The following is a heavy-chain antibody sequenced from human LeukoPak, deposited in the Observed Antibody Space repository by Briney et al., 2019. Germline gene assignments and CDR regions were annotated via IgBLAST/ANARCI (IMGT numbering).Heavy chain of an antibody. CDR2: ISWNSGGI. CDR1: GFSFDDSA. Sequence: GGSLRLSCAASGFSFDDSAMHWVRQAPGKGLEWVSGISWNSGGIGYADSVKGRLTIFRDNAKNSLYLQMNSLRAEDTALYYCAKDIRYYDSRSNYHDAFDLWGQGTLVTVSS. D-gene: IGHD3-22*01. CDR3: AKDIRYYDSRSNYHDAFDL. J-gene: IGHJ3*01. V-gene: IGHV3-9*01.